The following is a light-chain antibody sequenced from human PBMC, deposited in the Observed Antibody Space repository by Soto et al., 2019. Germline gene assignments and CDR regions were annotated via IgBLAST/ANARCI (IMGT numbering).Light chain of an antibody. CDR3: QQYHIYWT. CDR1: QSISSW. V-gene: IGKV1-5*01. Sequence: DIRMTQSPSILSASVGDRVTIPCRASQSISSWLAWYQQKPGKAPRLLMYDASTLQSGVPSRFSGSGSGTEFTLTISSLQPDDFATYYCQQYHIYWTFGQGTKVDIK. J-gene: IGKJ1*01. CDR2: DAS.